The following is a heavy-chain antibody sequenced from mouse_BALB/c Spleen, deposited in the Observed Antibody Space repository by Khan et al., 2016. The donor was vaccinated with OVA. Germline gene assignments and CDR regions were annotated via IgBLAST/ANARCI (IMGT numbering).Heavy chain of an antibody. Sequence: QVQLQQSGAELVKPGASVKLSCKASGYTFTSYWMHWVKQRPGQGLEWIGEINPSNGRTNYNEKFKSKATLTVDKSSSTAYMQLSSPTSEDSAVXYCARVIPRDYWGQGTTLTVSS. CDR3: ARVIPRDY. J-gene: IGHJ2*01. CDR2: INPSNGRT. CDR1: GYTFTSYW. V-gene: IGHV1S81*02.